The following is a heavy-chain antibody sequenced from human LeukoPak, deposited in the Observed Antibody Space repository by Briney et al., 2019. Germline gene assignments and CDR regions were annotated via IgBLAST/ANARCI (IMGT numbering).Heavy chain of an antibody. CDR3: ARETQPVYGDYSNWFDP. CDR2: IKQDGSEK. D-gene: IGHD4-17*01. J-gene: IGHJ5*02. V-gene: IGHV3-7*01. CDR1: GFTFSSYW. Sequence: GGSLRLSCAASGFTFSSYWMSWVRQAPGKGLEWVANIKQDGSEKYYVDSVKGRFTISRDNAKNSLYLQMNSLRAEDTAVYYCARETQPVYGDYSNWFDPWGQGALVTVSS.